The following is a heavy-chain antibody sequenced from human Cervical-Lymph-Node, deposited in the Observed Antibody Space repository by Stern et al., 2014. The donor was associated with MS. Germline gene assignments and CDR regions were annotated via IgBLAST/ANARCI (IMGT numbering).Heavy chain of an antibody. D-gene: IGHD4-23*01. V-gene: IGHV4-59*01. J-gene: IGHJ4*02. CDR2: IYYSGST. CDR3: ARYGGSFDY. CDR1: GGSISSYY. Sequence: QVQLQESGPGLVKPSETLSLTCTVSGGSISSYYWSWIRQPPGKGLEWIGYIYYSGSTNYNPSLKSRVTISVDTSKNQFSLKLSSVTAADTAVYYCARYGGSFDYWGQGTLVTVSS.